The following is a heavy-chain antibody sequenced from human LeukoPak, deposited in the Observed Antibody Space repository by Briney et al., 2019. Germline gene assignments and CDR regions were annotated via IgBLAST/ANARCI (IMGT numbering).Heavy chain of an antibody. CDR2: INHSGST. CDR3: ARGAITMVRGVRFDY. J-gene: IGHJ4*02. D-gene: IGHD3-10*01. CDR1: GGSFSGYY. Sequence: NASETLSLTCAVYGGSFSGYYLSWIRQPPGKGLEWIGEINHSGSTNYNPSLKSRVTISVDTSKNQFSLKLSSVTAADTAMYYCARGAITMVRGVRFDYWGQGTLVTVSS. V-gene: IGHV4-34*01.